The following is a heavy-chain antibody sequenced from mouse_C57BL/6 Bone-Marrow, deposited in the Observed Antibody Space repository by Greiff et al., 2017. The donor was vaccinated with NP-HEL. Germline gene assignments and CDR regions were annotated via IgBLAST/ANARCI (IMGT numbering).Heavy chain of an antibody. CDR1: GYTFTSYG. CDR3: ARGKWLLHAY. D-gene: IGHD2-3*01. J-gene: IGHJ3*01. Sequence: VKLMESGAELARPGASVKLSCKASGYTFTSYGISWVKQRTGQGLEWIGEIYPRSGNTYYNEKFKGKATLTADKSSSTAYMELRSLTSEDSAVXFCARGKWLLHAYWGQGTLVTVSA. CDR2: IYPRSGNT. V-gene: IGHV1-81*01.